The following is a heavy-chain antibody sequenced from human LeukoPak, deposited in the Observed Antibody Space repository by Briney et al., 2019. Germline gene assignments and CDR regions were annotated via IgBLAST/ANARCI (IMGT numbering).Heavy chain of an antibody. CDR2: SRIKADGYIT. V-gene: IGHV3-72*01. D-gene: IGHD1-1*01. J-gene: IGHJ4*02. Sequence: PGGSLRLSRALSGFIFSDHYMDWVRQAPGEGREWVARSRIKADGYITQYAASVQGRFTISRDESKDSLYLQMNSLKTEDTAVYYCVRGHNSFDYWGQGTLVTVFS. CDR1: GFIFSDHY. CDR3: VRGHNSFDY.